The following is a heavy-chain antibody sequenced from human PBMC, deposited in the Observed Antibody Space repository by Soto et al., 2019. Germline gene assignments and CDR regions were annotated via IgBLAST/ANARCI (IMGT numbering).Heavy chain of an antibody. D-gene: IGHD1-7*01. Sequence: EVQLVQSGGGLVQPGGSLRLSCAASGFTFSRCCMSWVRQAPGKGLEWVANINQDGSDKNYVDSVKGRFTISRDNAKNALYLQMNSLRGEDTAVYYCVSPKSELSGEEWVFDSWGQGTLVTVSS. J-gene: IGHJ4*02. CDR1: GFTFSRCC. V-gene: IGHV3-7*01. CDR2: INQDGSDK. CDR3: VSPKSELSGEEWVFDS.